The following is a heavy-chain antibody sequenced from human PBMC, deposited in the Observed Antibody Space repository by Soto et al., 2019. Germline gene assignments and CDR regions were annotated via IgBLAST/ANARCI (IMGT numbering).Heavy chain of an antibody. J-gene: IGHJ6*03. CDR1: GFTLSGYA. Sequence: EVQLVESGGGWAQPGGSLRLSCAASGFTLSGYAMDWVRQAPGTGLEYVSGISTNGVGTYYANSVQGRFTISRDNSKNTVYLQMGSLRPEDMAVYYCARLARPDFYYMDVWGKGTTVTVSS. D-gene: IGHD6-6*01. V-gene: IGHV3-64*01. CDR2: ISTNGVGT. CDR3: ARLARPDFYYMDV.